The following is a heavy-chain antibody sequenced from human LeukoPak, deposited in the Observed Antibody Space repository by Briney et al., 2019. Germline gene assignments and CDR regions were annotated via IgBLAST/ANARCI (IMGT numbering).Heavy chain of an antibody. J-gene: IGHJ4*02. CDR2: INHSGST. CDR3: APYDSSGYRDY. CDR1: GGSFSGYY. V-gene: IGHV4-34*01. Sequence: SETLSLTCAVYGGSFSGYYWSWIRQPPGKGLEWIGEINHSGSTNYNPSLKSRVTISVDTSKNQFSLKLSSVTAADTAVYYCAPYDSSGYRDYWGQGTLVTVSS. D-gene: IGHD3-22*01.